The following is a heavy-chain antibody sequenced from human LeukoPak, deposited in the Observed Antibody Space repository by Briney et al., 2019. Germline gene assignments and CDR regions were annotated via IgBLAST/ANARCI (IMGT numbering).Heavy chain of an antibody. J-gene: IGHJ5*02. Sequence: SETLSLTCAVYGGSFSGYYWSWIRQPPGKGLEWIGEINHSGSTNYNPSLKSRVTISVDTSKNQFSLKLSSVTAADTAVYYCARAAGTRKGWFDPWGQGTPVTVSS. CDR3: ARAAGTRKGWFDP. V-gene: IGHV4-34*01. D-gene: IGHD6-13*01. CDR1: GGSFSGYY. CDR2: INHSGST.